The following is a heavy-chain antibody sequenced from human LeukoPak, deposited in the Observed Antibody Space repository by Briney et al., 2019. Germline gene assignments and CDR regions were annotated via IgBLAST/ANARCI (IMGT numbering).Heavy chain of an antibody. J-gene: IGHJ6*02. D-gene: IGHD6-13*01. CDR2: ISNSGSTI. CDR3: ARDPQQVNHYYYGMDV. Sequence: GGSLRLSCAASGFTFSDYYMSWLRQAPGKGLEWVSYISNSGSTIYYPDSVKGRFTISRDNARNSLYLQMNSLRADDTAVYYFARDPQQVNHYYYGMDVWGQGTTVTVSS. CDR1: GFTFSDYY. V-gene: IGHV3-11*01.